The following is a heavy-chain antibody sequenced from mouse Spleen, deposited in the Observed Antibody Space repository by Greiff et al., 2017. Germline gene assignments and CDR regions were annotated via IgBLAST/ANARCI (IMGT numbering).Heavy chain of an antibody. CDR2: IGSGGGNT. CDR3: ARHYYGYLDY. Sequence: EVMLVESGGGLVKLGGSLKLSCAASGFTFSSYAMSWVRQTPEKRLEWVATIGSGGGNTYYPDSVKGRFTISRDNAKNTLYLQMSSLKSEDTAMYYCARHYYGYLDYWGQGTTLTVSS. J-gene: IGHJ2*01. V-gene: IGHV5-9*01. CDR1: GFTFSSYA. D-gene: IGHD1-1*01.